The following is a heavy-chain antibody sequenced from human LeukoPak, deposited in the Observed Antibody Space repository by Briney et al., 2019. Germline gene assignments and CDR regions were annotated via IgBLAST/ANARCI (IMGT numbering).Heavy chain of an antibody. V-gene: IGHV3-53*01. J-gene: IGHJ4*02. D-gene: IGHD1-14*01. Sequence: PGGSLRLSCAASGLIVSSKYMSRVRQAPGKGLEWVSVMYNNGNTHYADSVKGRFTISRDNAKNTLYLQMSSLRPEDTAVYYCARVGGDRVAYWGPGTLVTVSS. CDR2: MYNNGNT. CDR1: GLIVSSKY. CDR3: ARVGGDRVAY.